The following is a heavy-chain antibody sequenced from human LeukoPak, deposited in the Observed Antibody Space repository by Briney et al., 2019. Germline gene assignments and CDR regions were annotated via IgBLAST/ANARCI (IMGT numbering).Heavy chain of an antibody. CDR3: ARDWPGISLHFDL. V-gene: IGHV1-24*01. J-gene: IGHJ2*01. CDR2: FDPAENET. D-gene: IGHD2-15*01. Sequence: GASVKVSCKVSGYTLTELSMHWVRQAPGKGPEWMGSFDPAENETIYAQKFQGRVTMTEDTSTDTAYMELSSLKSEDTAVYYCARDWPGISLHFDLWGRGTLITVSS. CDR1: GYTLTELS.